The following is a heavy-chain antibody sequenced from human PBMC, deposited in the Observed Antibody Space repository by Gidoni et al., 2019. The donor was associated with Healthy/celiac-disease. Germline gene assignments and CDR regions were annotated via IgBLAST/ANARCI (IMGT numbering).Heavy chain of an antibody. CDR2: IYHSGST. V-gene: IGHV4-38-2*01. Sequence: QVQLPESGPGLVKPSETLSLTCAVSGYSISSGYYWGWIRQPPGKGLEWIGSIYHSGSTYYNPSLKSRVTISVDTSKNQFSLKLSSVTAADTAVYYCARVLDIVVPRGFDYWGQGTLVTVSS. CDR3: ARVLDIVVPRGFDY. CDR1: GYSISSGYY. J-gene: IGHJ4*02. D-gene: IGHD2-2*03.